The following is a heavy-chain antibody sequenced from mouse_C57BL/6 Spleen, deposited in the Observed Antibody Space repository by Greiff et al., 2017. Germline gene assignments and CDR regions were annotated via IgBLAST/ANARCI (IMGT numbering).Heavy chain of an antibody. CDR2: ISYDGSN. CDR1: GYSITSGYY. V-gene: IGHV3-6*01. D-gene: IGHD2-4*01. Sequence: EVKLQESGPGLVKPSQSLSLTCSVTGYSITSGYYWNWIRQFPGNKLEWMGYISYDGSNNYNPSLKNRISITRDTSKNQFFLKLNSVTTEDTATYYCARVAYYDYDESIYFDYWGQGTTLTVSS. J-gene: IGHJ2*01. CDR3: ARVAYYDYDESIYFDY.